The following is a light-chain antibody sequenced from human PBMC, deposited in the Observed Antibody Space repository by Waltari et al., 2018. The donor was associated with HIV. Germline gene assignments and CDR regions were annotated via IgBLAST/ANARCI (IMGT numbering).Light chain of an antibody. CDR1: QVISTY. V-gene: IGKV1-8*01. Sequence: ATRMTQSPPSTSASTGDRVTITRRASQVISTYVAWYQQKPGKAPKLLVFGSTILQSGDPSRFNGSGSGTDFSLNINCLQSEDFATYYCHQYSSFPQTFGQGTKVEIK. CDR3: HQYSSFPQT. CDR2: GST. J-gene: IGKJ1*01.